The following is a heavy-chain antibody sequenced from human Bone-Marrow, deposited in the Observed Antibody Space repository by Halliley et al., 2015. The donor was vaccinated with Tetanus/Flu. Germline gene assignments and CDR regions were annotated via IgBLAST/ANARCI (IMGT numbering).Heavy chain of an antibody. J-gene: IGHJ4*02. V-gene: IGHV4-39*01. Sequence: LRLSCTVSGGSISSDSYYWAWIRQPPGKGLEWIGSIHYSGSTYYNVSLTSRVTISVDTSKNQFSLQLSSVTAADTAVYYCSSGTGYYWGQGTLVTVSS. CDR2: IHYSGST. CDR3: SSGTGYY. CDR1: GGSISSDSYY. D-gene: IGHD1-1*01.